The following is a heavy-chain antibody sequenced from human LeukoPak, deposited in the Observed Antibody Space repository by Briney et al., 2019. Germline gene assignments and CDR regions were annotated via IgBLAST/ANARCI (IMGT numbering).Heavy chain of an antibody. CDR3: AGGFGVVTKFHF. V-gene: IGHV4-4*07. CDR2: IHTREST. D-gene: IGHD3-3*01. Sequence: AQTLSLTCTVSGASISILYWRWIRQPAGRGLEWMGRIHTRESTNFNTSLKGQVPLSQDQSKNQFSLKLSPVDAADPAGYYWAGGFGVVTKFHFWGQGTRLSVSS. J-gene: IGHJ4*02. CDR1: GASISILY.